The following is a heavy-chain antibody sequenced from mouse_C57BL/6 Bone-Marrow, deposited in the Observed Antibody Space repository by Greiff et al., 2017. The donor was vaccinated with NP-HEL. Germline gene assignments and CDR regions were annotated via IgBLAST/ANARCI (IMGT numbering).Heavy chain of an antibody. CDR3: ARQDNWDPFDY. D-gene: IGHD4-1*01. V-gene: IGHV5-6*02. CDR1: GFTFSSYG. CDR2: ISSGGSYT. J-gene: IGHJ2*01. Sequence: EVMLVESGGDLVKPGGSLKLSCAASGFTFSSYGMSWVRQTPDKRLEWVATISSGGSYTYYLDSVKGRFTISRDNAKNTLYLQMSSLKSEDTAMYYCARQDNWDPFDYWGQGTTLTVSS.